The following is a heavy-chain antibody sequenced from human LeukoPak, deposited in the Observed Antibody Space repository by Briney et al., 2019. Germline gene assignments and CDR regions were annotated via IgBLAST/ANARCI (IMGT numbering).Heavy chain of an antibody. Sequence: GGSLRLSCAASGFTFSSYAMSWVRQAPGKGLEWVSAISGSGGSTYYADSEKGRFTISRDNSKNTLYLQMNSLRAEDTAVYYCAKDQGSIAAAGMTYFDYWGQGTLVTVSS. CDR3: AKDQGSIAAAGMTYFDY. CDR2: ISGSGGST. CDR1: GFTFSSYA. V-gene: IGHV3-23*01. J-gene: IGHJ4*02. D-gene: IGHD6-13*01.